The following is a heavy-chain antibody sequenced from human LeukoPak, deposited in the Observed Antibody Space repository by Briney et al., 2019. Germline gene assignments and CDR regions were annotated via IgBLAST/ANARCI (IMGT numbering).Heavy chain of an antibody. Sequence: SSETLSFTCAVYGGSFSGYYWSWIRQPPGKGLEWMGEINHSGSTNYNPSLKSRVTISVDTSKNQFSLKLSSVNAADTAVYYCATSDYYDSSGYWGQGTLVTVSS. CDR1: GGSFSGYY. D-gene: IGHD3-22*01. J-gene: IGHJ4*02. V-gene: IGHV4-34*01. CDR2: INHSGST. CDR3: ATSDYYDSSGY.